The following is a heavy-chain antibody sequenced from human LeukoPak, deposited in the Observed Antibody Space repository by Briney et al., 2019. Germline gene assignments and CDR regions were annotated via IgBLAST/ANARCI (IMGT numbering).Heavy chain of an antibody. J-gene: IGHJ1*01. D-gene: IGHD3-22*01. CDR3: ARDQTYYVSSGYYYVTYLQH. CDR2: MSSGGST. V-gene: IGHV4-61*02. CDR1: GGSISSSSYN. Sequence: PSETLSLTCTVSGGSISSSSYNWAWIRQSAGEGLEWIGRMSSGGSTTYNPSFKGRVTMSLDMSKKQFSLNLASVTAADTAVYYCARDQTYYVSSGYYYVTYLQHWGQGILVTVSS.